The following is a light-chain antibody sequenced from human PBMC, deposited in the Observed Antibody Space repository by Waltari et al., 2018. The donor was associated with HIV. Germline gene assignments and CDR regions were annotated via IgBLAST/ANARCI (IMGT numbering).Light chain of an antibody. CDR2: RDS. Sequence: SYELTQPLSVSVALGQTARITCGGNNIGSKNVHWYQHKPGLAPVLVIYRDSNRPSGSPERFSASNSGNTATLTISRAQAGDEADYDCQVWDSSTGVFGGGTKLTVL. J-gene: IGLJ2*01. V-gene: IGLV3-9*01. CDR3: QVWDSSTGV. CDR1: NIGSKN.